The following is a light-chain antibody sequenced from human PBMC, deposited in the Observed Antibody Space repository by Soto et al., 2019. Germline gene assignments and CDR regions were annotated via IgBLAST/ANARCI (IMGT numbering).Light chain of an antibody. CDR2: GSS. CDR3: QQYGSSPPYT. Sequence: EVVLTQSPGTLSLSPGERATLSCRASQSVSNNYFAWYQQKPGQAPRLLIFGSSDRATGIPDRFSGSGSGTDLTLTISRLEPEDFAVYCCQQYGSSPPYTFGQGPKLEIK. V-gene: IGKV3-20*01. J-gene: IGKJ2*01. CDR1: QSVSNNY.